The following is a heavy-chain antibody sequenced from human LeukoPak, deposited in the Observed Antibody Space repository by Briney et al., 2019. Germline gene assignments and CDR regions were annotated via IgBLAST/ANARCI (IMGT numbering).Heavy chain of an antibody. V-gene: IGHV1-8*01. CDR1: GYTFTSYK. CDR2: MNPNSGNT. J-gene: IGHJ4*02. Sequence: ASVKVSCKASGYTFTSYKINLVRQAPGQGLEWMGWMNPNSGNTDYAQNFQDRVTMTRNTSISTAYMELSSLRSEDTAIYYCARDRLTNSEYWGRGTRVTVST. D-gene: IGHD2-2*01. CDR3: ARDRLTNSEY.